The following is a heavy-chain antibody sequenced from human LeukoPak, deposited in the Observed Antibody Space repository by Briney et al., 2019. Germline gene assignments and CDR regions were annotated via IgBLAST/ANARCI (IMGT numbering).Heavy chain of an antibody. CDR3: AKSTLRAALDAFYI. CDR2: ISCGGGSK. V-gene: IGHV3-23*01. J-gene: IGHJ3*02. D-gene: IGHD2-15*01. CDR1: GFTFSSYA. Sequence: GGSLRLSCAASGFTFSSYAMSGVRQAPGRGLEWVSAISCGGGSKYYAAYVKGRFTISREDSMNTLDLHMNRRRDEDTTVYYCAKSTLRAALDAFYICGEGTIVTVSS.